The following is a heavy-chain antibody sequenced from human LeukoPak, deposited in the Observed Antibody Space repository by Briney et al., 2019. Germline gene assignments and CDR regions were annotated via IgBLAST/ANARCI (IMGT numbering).Heavy chain of an antibody. Sequence: GGSLRLSCAASGFTFSSYGMHWVRQAPGKGLEWVAVIWYDGNNKYYADSVKGRFTISRDNSKNTLYLQMNSLRAEDTAVYYCARANSSSWSNADSYAFDIWGQGTMVTVSS. CDR2: IWYDGNNK. V-gene: IGHV3-33*01. D-gene: IGHD6-13*01. CDR1: GFTFSSYG. CDR3: ARANSSSWSNADSYAFDI. J-gene: IGHJ3*02.